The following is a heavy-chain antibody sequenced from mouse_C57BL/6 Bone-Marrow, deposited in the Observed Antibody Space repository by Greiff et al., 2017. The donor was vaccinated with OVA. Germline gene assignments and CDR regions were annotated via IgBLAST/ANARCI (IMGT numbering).Heavy chain of an antibody. CDR3: ARVDGYYAMDY. J-gene: IGHJ4*01. CDR1: GFPITSGYY. D-gene: IGHD2-3*01. Sequence: VKLQESGPGLVKPSQSLFLTCSITGFPITSGYYWIWIRQSPGKPLEWMGYITHSGETFYNPSLQSPISITRETSKNQFFLQLNSVTTEDTAMYYCARVDGYYAMDYWGQGTSVTVSS. V-gene: IGHV12-3*01. CDR2: ITHSGET.